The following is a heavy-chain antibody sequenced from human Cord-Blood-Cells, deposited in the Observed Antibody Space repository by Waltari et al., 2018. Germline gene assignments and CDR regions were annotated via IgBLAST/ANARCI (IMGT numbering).Heavy chain of an antibody. V-gene: IGHV1-24*01. CDR1: GYTLTALS. Sequence: QAQPVPSGAEVKKPGPSVTVSSKVTGYTLTALSIQYERQAPGKGLEWMGGFDPEDGETIYAQKFQGRVTMTEDTSTDTAYMELSSLRSEDTAVYYCATEGYSSGWYDYWGQGTLVTVSS. CDR3: ATEGYSSGWYDY. CDR2: FDPEDGET. J-gene: IGHJ4*02. D-gene: IGHD6-19*01.